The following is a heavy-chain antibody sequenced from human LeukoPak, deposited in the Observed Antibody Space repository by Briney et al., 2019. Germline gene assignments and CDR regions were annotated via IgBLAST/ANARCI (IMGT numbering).Heavy chain of an antibody. J-gene: IGHJ4*02. V-gene: IGHV4-59*08. CDR2: IYYIGST. CDR3: VRHGGSYSYDY. Sequence: SETLSLTCTVSGSSISSYYWSWIRQAPGKGLEWIGNIYYIGSTNYNPSLKSRVTISADPSKNQLSLKWSSVTAADTAVYYCVRHGGSYSYDYWGQGTLVTVSS. CDR1: GSSISSYY. D-gene: IGHD1-26*01.